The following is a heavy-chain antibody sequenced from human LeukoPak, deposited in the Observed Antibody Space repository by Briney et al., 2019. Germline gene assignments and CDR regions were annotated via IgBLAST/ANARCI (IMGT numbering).Heavy chain of an antibody. D-gene: IGHD1-26*01. V-gene: IGHV4-4*02. CDR2: IYHSGST. Sequence: SETLSLTCAVSGGSISSTNWWSWVRPPPGKGLEWIGEIYHSGSTNYNPSLKSRVTISVDKSQNQFSLNLSSVTAADTAVYNCARVRSGSRDAFDIWGQGTMVTVSS. CDR1: GGSISSTNW. CDR3: ARVRSGSRDAFDI. J-gene: IGHJ3*02.